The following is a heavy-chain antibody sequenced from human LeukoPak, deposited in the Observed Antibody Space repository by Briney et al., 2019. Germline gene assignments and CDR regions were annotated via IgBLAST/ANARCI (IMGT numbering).Heavy chain of an antibody. V-gene: IGHV1-18*01. CDR2: VSAYNGKT. D-gene: IGHD1-26*01. CDR1: GYTFTTSY. J-gene: IGHJ4*02. CDR3: ARGGTYYPCIDY. Sequence: GASVRVSCKASGYTFTTSYINWVRQAPGQGLEWMGWVSAYNGKTSYARKFQGRVTMTTDSSTNTAYMDLTSLRSDDAAVYYCARGGTYYPCIDYWGQGTQVTVS.